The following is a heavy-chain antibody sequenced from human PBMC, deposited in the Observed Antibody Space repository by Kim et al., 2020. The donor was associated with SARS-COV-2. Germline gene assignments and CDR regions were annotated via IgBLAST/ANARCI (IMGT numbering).Heavy chain of an antibody. Sequence: GGSLRLSCAASGFTFSSFAMHWVRQAPGKGLEWVAVMSSDGRTVNYIDSVRGRFNVSRDNSENTLYLQMNGLRPDDTAVYYCARDWGDYTGNYRLQGVVDFWGQGTLVTVSS. J-gene: IGHJ4*02. V-gene: IGHV3-30*04. CDR3: ARDWGDYTGNYRLQGVVDF. D-gene: IGHD1-7*01. CDR2: MSSDGRTV. CDR1: GFTFSSFA.